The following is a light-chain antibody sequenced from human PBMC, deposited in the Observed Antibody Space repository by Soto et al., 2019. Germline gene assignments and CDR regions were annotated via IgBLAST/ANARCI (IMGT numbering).Light chain of an antibody. V-gene: IGLV7-46*01. CDR3: VVYSSGGRRI. J-gene: IGLJ1*01. CDR2: DTS. CDR1: TGDVTSGHY. Sequence: QAVVTQEPSLTVSPGGTVTLTCGSTTGDVTSGHYPYWFQQKPGQAPRTLIYDTSKKYSWTPARFSGSLLGGKAALTLSGAQPEDEADYYCVVYSSGGRRILGPGTKVTVL.